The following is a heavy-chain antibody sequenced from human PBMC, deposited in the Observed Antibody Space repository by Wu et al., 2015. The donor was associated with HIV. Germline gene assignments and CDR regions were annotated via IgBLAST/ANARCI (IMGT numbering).Heavy chain of an antibody. CDR3: ALRGGXGVVVPGATYYYYYMDV. Sequence: QVQLVQSGAEVKKPGSSMKVSCKASGGTFNSYVISWVRQAPGQGLEWMGGIIPIFGTANFAQKFQGRLTIAADESTSTVYMELSSLRSEDTAVYYCALRGGXGVVVPGATYYYYYMDVWGKGTTSPSP. J-gene: IGHJ6*03. CDR1: GGTFNSYV. D-gene: IGHD2-2*01. V-gene: IGHV1-69*12. CDR2: IIPIFGTA.